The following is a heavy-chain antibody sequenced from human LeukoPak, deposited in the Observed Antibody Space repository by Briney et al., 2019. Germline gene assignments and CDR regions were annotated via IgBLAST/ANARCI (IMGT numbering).Heavy chain of an antibody. V-gene: IGHV1-69*06. Sequence: GASVKVSCKASGGTFSNYAIGWVRQAPGQGLEWVGGIIPIFGTANYAQKFQGRVTITADKSTSTAYMELSSLRSEDTAVYFCVRSFVFWSGTDSYYYYMDVWGRGTTVTVSS. CDR1: GGTFSNYA. J-gene: IGHJ6*03. D-gene: IGHD3-3*01. CDR2: IIPIFGTA. CDR3: VRSFVFWSGTDSYYYYMDV.